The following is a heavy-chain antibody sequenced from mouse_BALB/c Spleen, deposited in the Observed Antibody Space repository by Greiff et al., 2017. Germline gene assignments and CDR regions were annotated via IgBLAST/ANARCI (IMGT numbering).Heavy chain of an antibody. CDR1: GFSLTGYG. V-gene: IGHV2-6-7*01. CDR3: ARKGLRLDYFDY. D-gene: IGHD1-2*01. Sequence: VMLVESGPGLVAPSQSLSITCTVSGFSLTGYGVNWVRQPPGKGLEWLGMIWGGGSTDYNSALKSRLSISKDNSKSQVFLKMNSLQTDDTAMYYCARKGLRLDYFDYWGQGTTLTVSS. CDR2: IWGGGST. J-gene: IGHJ2*01.